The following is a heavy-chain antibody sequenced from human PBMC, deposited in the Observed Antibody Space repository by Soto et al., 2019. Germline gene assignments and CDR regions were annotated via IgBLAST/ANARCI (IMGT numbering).Heavy chain of an antibody. Sequence: PSETLYLTCTVSGGSISSGGYYWSWIRQHPGKGLEWIGYIYYSGSTYYNPSLKSRVTISVDTSKNQFSLKLSSVTAADTAVYYCAREVRYSSSWYLDNWFDPWGQGTLVTVSS. CDR1: GGSISSGGYY. CDR2: IYYSGST. V-gene: IGHV4-31*03. J-gene: IGHJ5*02. CDR3: AREVRYSSSWYLDNWFDP. D-gene: IGHD6-13*01.